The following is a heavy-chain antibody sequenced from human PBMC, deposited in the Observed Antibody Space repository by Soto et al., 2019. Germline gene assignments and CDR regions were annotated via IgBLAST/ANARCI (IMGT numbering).Heavy chain of an antibody. V-gene: IGHV3-30-3*01. CDR1: GFTFSSYA. CDR3: ARDLRSRRIRYCDWLCEDYYYYGMDV. CDR2: ISYDGSNK. J-gene: IGHJ6*02. D-gene: IGHD3-9*01. Sequence: GGSLRLSCAASGFTFSSYAMHWVRQAPGKGLEWVAVISYDGSNKYYADSVKGRFTICRDNSKNTLYMQMNSLRAEDTAVYYCARDLRSRRIRYCDWLCEDYYYYGMDVWGQGTTVTVSS.